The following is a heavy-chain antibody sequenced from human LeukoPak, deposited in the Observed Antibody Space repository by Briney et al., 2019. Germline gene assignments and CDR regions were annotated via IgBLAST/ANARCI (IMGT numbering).Heavy chain of an antibody. CDR3: AKNEAVLLWCGEWYYFDY. D-gene: IGHD3-10*01. CDR2: ISYDGSNK. Sequence: GGSLRLSCAASGFTFSSYGMHWVRQAPGKGLEWVAVISYDGSNKYYADSVKGRFTISRDNSKNTLYLQMNSLRAEDTAVYYCAKNEAVLLWCGEWYYFDYWGQGTLVTVSS. V-gene: IGHV3-30*18. J-gene: IGHJ4*02. CDR1: GFTFSSYG.